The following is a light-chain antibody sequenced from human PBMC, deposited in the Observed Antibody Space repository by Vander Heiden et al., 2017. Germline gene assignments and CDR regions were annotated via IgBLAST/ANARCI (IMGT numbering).Light chain of an antibody. CDR3: SSYTSSSTWV. V-gene: IGLV2-14*01. CDR1: SSDVGGYNY. CDR2: EVS. J-gene: IGLJ3*02. Sequence: QSALTQPASVSGSPGPSLTIPCPGTSSDVGGYNYVSWYQQQPGKAPKLMIYEVSNWPSGVSNRFSGSKSGNTASLTISGLQAEDEADYYCSSYTSSSTWVFGGGTKVTVL.